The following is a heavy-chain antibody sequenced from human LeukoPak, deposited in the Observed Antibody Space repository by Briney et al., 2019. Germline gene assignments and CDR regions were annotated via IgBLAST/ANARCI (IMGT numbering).Heavy chain of an antibody. D-gene: IGHD3-10*01. J-gene: IGHJ4*02. V-gene: IGHV3-23*01. CDR3: AKRNTMVRGGPCFDY. CDR2: IFGADKNTT. Sequence: RAGGSLRLSCAASGFTFGSYAMSWVRQAPGKGLEWVSIIFGADKNTTYYADSVKGRFTVSRDNSKNTLDLQMTDLRPEDTAIYYCAKRNTMVRGGPCFDYWGQGILVAVSS. CDR1: GFTFGSYA.